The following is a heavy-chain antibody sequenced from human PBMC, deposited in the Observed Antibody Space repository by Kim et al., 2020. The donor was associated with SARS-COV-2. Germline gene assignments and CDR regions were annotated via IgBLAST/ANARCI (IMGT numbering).Heavy chain of an antibody. J-gene: IGHJ3*02. D-gene: IGHD3-16*01. Sequence: GGSLRLSCAASGFTFGVHSMNWVRQAPGKGLEWVAYIKSSGGTIYYADSVKGRFTISRDNAKNSLYLQMDSLRVEDTAAYYCARGRGSSVLATHTFDIWGKGTMVPVSS. V-gene: IGHV3-48*04. CDR3: ARGRGSSVLATHTFDI. CDR1: GFTFGVHS. CDR2: IKSSGGTI.